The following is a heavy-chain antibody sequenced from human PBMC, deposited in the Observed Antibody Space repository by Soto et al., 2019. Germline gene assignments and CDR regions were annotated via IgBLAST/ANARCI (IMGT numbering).Heavy chain of an antibody. CDR3: ARTYYYDSTGYYRTFDY. V-gene: IGHV3-23*01. J-gene: IGHJ4*02. CDR1: GFTFGSYA. D-gene: IGHD3-22*01. Sequence: VGSPRLSCAASGFTFGSYAMSWVRLAPGKGLEWVSVAGPSGSSTFYADSVRGRFTISRDNVENTLYLQMNSLRVADTALYFCARTYYYDSTGYYRTFDYWGQGTLVTVSS. CDR2: AGPSGSST.